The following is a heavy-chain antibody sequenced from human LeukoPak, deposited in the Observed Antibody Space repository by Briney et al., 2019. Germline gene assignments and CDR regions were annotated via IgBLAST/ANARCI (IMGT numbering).Heavy chain of an antibody. Sequence: SQTLSLTCTVSVGSIGSGGYYWSWIRQHPGKGLEWIGYIYYSGSTYYNPSLKSRVTISVDTSKNQFSLKLSSVTAVDTAVYYCARGSRYCSSTSCYVTDCYYYYGMDVWGQGTTVSVSS. J-gene: IGHJ6*02. CDR1: VGSIGSGGYY. CDR2: IYYSGST. V-gene: IGHV4-31*03. D-gene: IGHD2-2*01. CDR3: ARGSRYCSSTSCYVTDCYYYYGMDV.